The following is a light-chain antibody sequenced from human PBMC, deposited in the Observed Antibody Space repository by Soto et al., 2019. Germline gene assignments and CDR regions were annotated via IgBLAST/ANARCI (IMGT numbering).Light chain of an antibody. CDR2: EAS. V-gene: IGKV1-33*01. Sequence: DIQMTQSPSSLSASVGDRVTITCQASQDISNYLNWYQQKPGKAPTLLIYEASNLETGVPSRFSGSGSGTDFTFTISSLQPEDIATYYCQQYDNLPLTFGPGTKVDIK. CDR1: QDISNY. J-gene: IGKJ3*01. CDR3: QQYDNLPLT.